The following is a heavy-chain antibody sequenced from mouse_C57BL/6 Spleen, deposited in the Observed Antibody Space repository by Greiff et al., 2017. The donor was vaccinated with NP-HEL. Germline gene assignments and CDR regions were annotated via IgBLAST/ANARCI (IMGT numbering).Heavy chain of an antibody. D-gene: IGHD3-2*02. CDR2: IDPENGDT. Sequence: DVQLQESGAELVRPGASVKLSCTASGFNIKDDYMHWVKQRPEQGLEWIGWIDPENGDTEYASKFQGKATITADTSSNTAYLQLSSLTSEDTAVYYCTSSSSGYGGYWGQGTTLTVSS. CDR1: GFNIKDDY. J-gene: IGHJ2*01. V-gene: IGHV14-4*01. CDR3: TSSSSGYGGY.